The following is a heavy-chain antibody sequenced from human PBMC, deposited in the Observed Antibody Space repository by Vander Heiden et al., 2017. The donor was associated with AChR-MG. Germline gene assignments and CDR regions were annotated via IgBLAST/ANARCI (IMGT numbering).Heavy chain of an antibody. CDR2: ISGSGGST. CDR3: AKDQSRYCSGGSCVDY. V-gene: IGHV3-23*01. J-gene: IGHJ4*02. CDR1: GFTFSSYA. Sequence: EVQLLESGGGLVQPGGSLRLSWAASGFTFSSYAMSWVRQAPGKGLEWVSAISGSGGSTYYADSVKGRFTISRDNSKNTLYLQMNSLRAEDTAVYYCAKDQSRYCSGGSCVDYWGQGTLVTVSS. D-gene: IGHD2-15*01.